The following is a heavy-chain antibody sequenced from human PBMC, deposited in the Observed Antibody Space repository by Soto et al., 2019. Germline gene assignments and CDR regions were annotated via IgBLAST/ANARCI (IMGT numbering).Heavy chain of an antibody. CDR2: ISGSGGST. Sequence: PGGSLRLSCAASGFTFSSYAMSWVRQAPGKGLEWVSAISGSGGSTYYADSVKGRFTISRDNSKNTLYLQMNSLRAEDTAVYYCAKGSFWSGYYGLDYWGQGTLVTVSS. CDR3: AKGSFWSGYYGLDY. CDR1: GFTFSSYA. V-gene: IGHV3-23*01. D-gene: IGHD3-3*01. J-gene: IGHJ4*02.